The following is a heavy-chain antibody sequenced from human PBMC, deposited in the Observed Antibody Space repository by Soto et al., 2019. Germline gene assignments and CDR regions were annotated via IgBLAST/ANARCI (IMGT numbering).Heavy chain of an antibody. D-gene: IGHD3-10*01. J-gene: IGHJ4*02. Sequence: SETLSLTCTVSGGSIGIYYWNWIRQSPGKGLEWIGYVHHSGTTSYNPSLEGRATISLDTSKNQFSLRLSSVTAADTAVYYCAGRWSGTDYWGQGTLVTVSS. CDR2: VHHSGTT. CDR3: AGRWSGTDY. V-gene: IGHV4-59*01. CDR1: GGSIGIYY.